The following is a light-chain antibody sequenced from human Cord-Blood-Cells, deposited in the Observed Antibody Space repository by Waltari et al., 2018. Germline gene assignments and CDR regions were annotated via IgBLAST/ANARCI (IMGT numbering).Light chain of an antibody. V-gene: IGLV1-40*01. CDR2: GNS. Sequence: QSVLTQPPSVSGAPGQRVTISCTGSSSNIGAGYDVHWYQQLPGTAPKLLIYGNSTRPSGVPDRSSGSKSGTSASLAITGLQAEDEADYYCQSYDSSLSGWVFGGGTKLTVL. CDR3: QSYDSSLSGWV. CDR1: SSNIGAGYD. J-gene: IGLJ3*02.